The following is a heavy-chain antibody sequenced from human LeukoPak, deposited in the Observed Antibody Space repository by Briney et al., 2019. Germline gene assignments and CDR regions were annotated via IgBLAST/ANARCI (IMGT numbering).Heavy chain of an antibody. D-gene: IGHD2-21*01. CDR2: ISSSSLSYI. CDR3: AKGGVMGSYYFDY. J-gene: IGHJ4*02. CDR1: GFTFNSYS. V-gene: IGHV3-21*01. Sequence: PGGSLRLSCAASGFTFNSYSMNWVRQAPGKGLEWVSSISSSSLSYIYYADSVKGRFTIFRDNAKNSLYLQMNSLRAEDTAVYYCAKGGVMGSYYFDYWGQGTLVTVSS.